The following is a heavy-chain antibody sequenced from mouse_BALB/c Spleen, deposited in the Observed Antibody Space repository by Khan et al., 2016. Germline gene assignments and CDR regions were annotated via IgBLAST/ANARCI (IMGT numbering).Heavy chain of an antibody. J-gene: IGHJ3*01. CDR1: GFNIKDYY. Sequence: VQLKQSGAELVRSGASVKLSCTASGFNIKDYYMHWVKQRPEQGLEWIGWIDPENGDTEYAPKFQGKATMNADSSSNPAYLKLSSLTSEDTAVYDCNLYGNIRAWFAYWGRGTLVTVSA. CDR3: NLYGNIRAWFAY. D-gene: IGHD2-1*01. V-gene: IGHV14-4*02. CDR2: IDPENGDT.